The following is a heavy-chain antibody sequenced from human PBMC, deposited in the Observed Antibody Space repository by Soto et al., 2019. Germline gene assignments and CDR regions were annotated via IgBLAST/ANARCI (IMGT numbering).Heavy chain of an antibody. CDR2: IYYSGST. J-gene: IGHJ4*02. D-gene: IGHD1-7*01. CDR1: GGSISSYY. V-gene: IGHV4-59*01. Sequence: SETLSLTCTVSGGSISSYYWSWIRQPPGKGLEWIGYIYYSGSTNYNPSLKSRVTISVDTSKNQFSLKLSSVTAADTAVYYCARRYGTTFDSWGQGTLVTVSS. CDR3: ARRYGTTFDS.